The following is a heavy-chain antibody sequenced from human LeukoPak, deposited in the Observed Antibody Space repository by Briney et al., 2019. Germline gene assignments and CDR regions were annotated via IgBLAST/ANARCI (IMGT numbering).Heavy chain of an antibody. Sequence: ASVKVSCKASGYIFTSYYMHWVRQAPGQGLEWMGIINPSGGSTSYAQKFQGRVTMTRDMSTSTVYMELSSLRSEDTAVYYCARDGLYCGGDCYRGAFDIWGQGTMVTVSS. D-gene: IGHD2-21*02. J-gene: IGHJ3*02. CDR2: INPSGGST. CDR3: ARDGLYCGGDCYRGAFDI. CDR1: GYIFTSYY. V-gene: IGHV1-46*01.